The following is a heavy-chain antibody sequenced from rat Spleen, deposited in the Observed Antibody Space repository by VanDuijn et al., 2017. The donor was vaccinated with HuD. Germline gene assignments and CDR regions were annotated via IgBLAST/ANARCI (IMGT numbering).Heavy chain of an antibody. CDR2: IWTGGST. V-gene: IGHV2-30*01. J-gene: IGHJ2*01. Sequence: QVQLKESGPGLVQPSQTLSLTCTVSGFSLTSYNVHWVRQPTGKGLEWMGVIWTGGSTDYNSALKSRLSISRDTSKSQVFLRMGSLQSDDTGTYYCVRLHYYDFDYWGQGVMVTVSS. CDR3: VRLHYYDFDY. CDR1: GFSLTSYN. D-gene: IGHD1-6*01.